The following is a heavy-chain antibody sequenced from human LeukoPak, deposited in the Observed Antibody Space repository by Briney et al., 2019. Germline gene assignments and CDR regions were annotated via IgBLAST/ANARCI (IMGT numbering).Heavy chain of an antibody. CDR2: INPSGGST. CDR1: GYTFTSYY. V-gene: IGHV1-46*01. D-gene: IGHD3-22*01. Sequence: ASVKVSCKASGYTFTSYYMHWVRPAPGQGLEWMGIINPSGGSTSYAQKFQGRVTMTRDTSTSTVYMELSSLRSEDTAVYYCAREGVRYYDSSGYYTYWGQGTLVTVSS. J-gene: IGHJ4*02. CDR3: AREGVRYYDSSGYYTY.